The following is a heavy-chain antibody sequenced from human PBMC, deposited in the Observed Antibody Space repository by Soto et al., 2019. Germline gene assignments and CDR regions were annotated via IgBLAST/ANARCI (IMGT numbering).Heavy chain of an antibody. CDR2: INPNSGGT. J-gene: IGHJ4*02. D-gene: IGHD2-2*01. CDR1: GYTFTGYY. V-gene: IGHV1-2*02. Sequence: GASVKVSCKASGYTFTGYYMHWVRQAPGQGLEWMGWINPNSGGTNYAQKFQGRVTMTRDTSISTAYMELSSLRSEDTAVYYCARSYCSSTSCYRYFDYWGQGTLVTVSS. CDR3: ARSYCSSTSCYRYFDY.